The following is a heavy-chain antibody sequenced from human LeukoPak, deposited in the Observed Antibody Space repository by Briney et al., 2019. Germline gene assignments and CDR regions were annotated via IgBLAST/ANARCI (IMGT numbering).Heavy chain of an antibody. Sequence: PSETLSLTXTVSGGSISSYYWSWIRQPPGKGMEWIGYIYYSGSTNYNPSLKSRVTISVDTSKNQFSLKLSSVTAADTAVYYCARVVYGSGSYGSYYYYYMDVWGKGTTVTVSS. V-gene: IGHV4-59*01. CDR1: GGSISSYY. CDR3: ARVVYGSGSYGSYYYYYMDV. J-gene: IGHJ6*03. CDR2: IYYSGST. D-gene: IGHD3-10*01.